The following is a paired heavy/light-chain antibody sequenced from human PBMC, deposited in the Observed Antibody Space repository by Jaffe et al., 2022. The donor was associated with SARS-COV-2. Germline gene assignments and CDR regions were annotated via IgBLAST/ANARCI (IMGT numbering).Heavy chain of an antibody. CDR3: ARLVWQNDGRSFDL. CDR2: IYPGDSDT. D-gene: IGHD6-13*01. V-gene: IGHV5-51*01. J-gene: IGHJ4*02. CDR1: GYSFPSSW. Sequence: EMQLVQSGAEVKKPGDSLKISCRASGYSFPSSWIVWVRQMPGKGPESMGIIYPGDSDTRYSPSFQGQITISVDRSTSTAYLQWRSLETSDTARYYCARLVWQNDGRSFDLWGQGSQVTVSS.
Light chain of an antibody. J-gene: IGLJ1*01. V-gene: IGLV1-51*02. CDR2: ESL. Sequence: QSVLTQPPSVSAAPGQKVTISCSGSSSNIGHNDVAWYQQFPDTAPKLLIHESLKRSSGIPDRFSGSKSGTSATLVIAGLQTGDEADYYCGTWDDSLSADVFGTGTKVTVL. CDR1: SSNIGHND. CDR3: GTWDDSLSADV.